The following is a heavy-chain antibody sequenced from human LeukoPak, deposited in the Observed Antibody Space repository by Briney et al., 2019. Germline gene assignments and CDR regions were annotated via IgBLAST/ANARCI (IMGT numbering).Heavy chain of an antibody. Sequence: PSETLSLTCTVSGGSISSGSYYWSWIRQPAGKGLEWIGHIYTSGSTSYNASLESRVTISVDTSRHEFSLNLTSLTAADTAVYYCARAGGGVGWYGTIDSWGQGTLVTVSS. CDR1: GGSISSGSYY. J-gene: IGHJ4*02. CDR2: IYTSGST. CDR3: ARAGGGVGWYGTIDS. D-gene: IGHD6-19*01. V-gene: IGHV4-61*09.